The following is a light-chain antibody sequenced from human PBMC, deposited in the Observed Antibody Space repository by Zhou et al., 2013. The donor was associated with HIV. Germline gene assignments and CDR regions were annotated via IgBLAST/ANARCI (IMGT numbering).Light chain of an antibody. Sequence: DIQMTQSPSSLSASVGDRVTITCQTSQDISTYLHWYQQTPGKAPKLLIYRASSLESGVPSRFSGSGSGTEFTLTISSLQPDDFATYYCQQYNSYSPMYTFGQGTKLEIK. CDR1: QDISTY. V-gene: IGKV1-5*03. CDR2: RAS. J-gene: IGKJ2*01. CDR3: QQYNSYSPMYT.